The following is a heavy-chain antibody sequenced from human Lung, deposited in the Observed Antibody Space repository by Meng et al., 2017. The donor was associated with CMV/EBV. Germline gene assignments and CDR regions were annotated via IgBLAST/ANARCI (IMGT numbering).Heavy chain of an antibody. CDR1: GFTFSSYW. CDR2: INSDGSST. J-gene: IGHJ3*02. Sequence: LTXAASGFTFSSYWMHWVRQAPGKGLVWVSRINSDGSSTSYADSVKGRFTISRDNAKNTLYLQMNSLRAEDTAVYYCARDCHPEGGYPSDAFDIWGQGTMVTVSS. D-gene: IGHD3-22*01. CDR3: ARDCHPEGGYPSDAFDI. V-gene: IGHV3-74*01.